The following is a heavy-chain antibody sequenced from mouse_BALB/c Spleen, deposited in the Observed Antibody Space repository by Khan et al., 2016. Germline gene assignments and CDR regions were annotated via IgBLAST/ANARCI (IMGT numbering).Heavy chain of an antibody. CDR3: ARLADGYSEAY. CDR2: ISSGSSTI. D-gene: IGHD2-3*01. CDR1: GFTFSSFG. Sequence: EVELVESGGGLVQPGGSRKLSCAASGFTFSSFGMHWVRQAPEKGLEWVAYISSGSSTIYYADTVKGRFTISRDNPKNTLFLQMTSLRSEDTAMYYCARLADGYSEAYWGQGTLVTVSA. J-gene: IGHJ3*01. V-gene: IGHV5-17*02.